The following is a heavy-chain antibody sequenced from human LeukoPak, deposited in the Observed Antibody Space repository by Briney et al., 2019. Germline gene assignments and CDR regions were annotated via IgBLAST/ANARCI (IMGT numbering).Heavy chain of an antibody. Sequence: SGGSLRLSCAASGXTFSSYAMRWVRQAPGKGLEWVSGISGSGGSTYYADSVKGLFTIYRDNSKKTLYLQMNSLRAEDTAVYYCARVSGLLSLGAFDIWGQGTMVTVSS. CDR3: ARVSGLLSLGAFDI. D-gene: IGHD3-10*01. J-gene: IGHJ3*02. CDR1: GXTFSSYA. CDR2: ISGSGGST. V-gene: IGHV3-23*01.